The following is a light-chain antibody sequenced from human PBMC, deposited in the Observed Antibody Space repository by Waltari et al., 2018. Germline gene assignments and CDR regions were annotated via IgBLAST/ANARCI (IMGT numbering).Light chain of an antibody. Sequence: QAALTQPPSVSGSPGQSLTISCTGTSSDIGGHIYFSWYQQHPGKAPKLMIYDVSKRPSGVSDRFSGSKSGNTASLTISGLQAEDEADYYCASYAGSNTWVFGGGTRLTVL. J-gene: IGLJ2*01. V-gene: IGLV2-11*01. CDR2: DVS. CDR1: SSDIGGHIY. CDR3: ASYAGSNTWV.